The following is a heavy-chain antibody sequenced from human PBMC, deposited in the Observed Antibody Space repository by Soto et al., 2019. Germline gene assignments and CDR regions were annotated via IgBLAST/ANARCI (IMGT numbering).Heavy chain of an antibody. V-gene: IGHV1-69*01. CDR2: IIPIFGTA. J-gene: IGHJ6*01. CDR1: GGTFSSYA. D-gene: IGHD2-2*01. Sequence: QVQLVQSGAEVTKPGSSVKVSCKASGGTFSSYAISWVRQAPGQGLEWMGGIIPIFGTANYAQKFQGRVTITADESTSTAYMELSSLRSEDTAVYYCARRTSQWGGIGVVPAAITGPSYGMDVW. CDR3: ARRTSQWGGIGVVPAAITGPSYGMDV.